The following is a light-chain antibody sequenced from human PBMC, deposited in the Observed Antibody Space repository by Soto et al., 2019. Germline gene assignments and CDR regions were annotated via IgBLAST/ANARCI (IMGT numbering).Light chain of an antibody. CDR3: QQRSDWPIT. V-gene: IGKV3-11*01. Sequence: EIVLTQSPATLSLSPGERATLSCRASQSVSTYLAWYQQKPGQAPRLLIYDVSNRATGIPARFSGSGSGTDFTLTISSLEPEDFAVYYCQQRSDWPITFGQGTRLEIK. J-gene: IGKJ5*01. CDR1: QSVSTY. CDR2: DVS.